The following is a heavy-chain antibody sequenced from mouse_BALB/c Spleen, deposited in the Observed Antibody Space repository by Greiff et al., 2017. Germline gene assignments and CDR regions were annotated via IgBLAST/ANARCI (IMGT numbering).Heavy chain of an antibody. Sequence: VKLVESGAELVKPGASVKLSCKASGYTFTSYYMYWVKQRPGQGLEWIGEINPSNGGTNFNEKFKSKATLTVDKSSSTAYMQLSSLTSEDSAVYYCTRSGDAGFAYWGQGTLVTVSA. J-gene: IGHJ3*01. CDR1: GYTFTSYY. D-gene: IGHD3-1*01. CDR3: TRSGDAGFAY. CDR2: INPSNGGT. V-gene: IGHV1S81*02.